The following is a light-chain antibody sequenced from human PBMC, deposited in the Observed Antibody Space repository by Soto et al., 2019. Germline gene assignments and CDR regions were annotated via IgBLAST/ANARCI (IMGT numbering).Light chain of an antibody. CDR2: DVS. V-gene: IGLV2-14*01. CDR3: SSYTSSPV. J-gene: IGLJ2*01. Sequence: QSALTQPASVSGSPGQSITISCTGTSSDVGGYNYVSWYQQHPGKAPKLMIYDVSNRPSGVSNRFSGSKSGNTASLTISGLQADDEADYYCSSYTSSPVFGGGTKLTVL. CDR1: SSDVGGYNY.